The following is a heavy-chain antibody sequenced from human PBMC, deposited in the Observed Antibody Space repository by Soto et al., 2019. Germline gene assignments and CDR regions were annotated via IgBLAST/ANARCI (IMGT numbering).Heavy chain of an antibody. J-gene: IGHJ6*02. D-gene: IGHD3-3*01. CDR1: GYRFTSYW. CDR2: IYPGDSDT. Sequence: GESLKISCKGSGYRFTSYWIGRVRQMPGKGLARRGIIYPGDSDTRYSPSFQGQVTNSADKSISTAYLQWSSLKASDTAMYYCARHARFLEWLITPAGVDVWAQGGTLTV. CDR3: ARHARFLEWLITPAGVDV. V-gene: IGHV5-51*01.